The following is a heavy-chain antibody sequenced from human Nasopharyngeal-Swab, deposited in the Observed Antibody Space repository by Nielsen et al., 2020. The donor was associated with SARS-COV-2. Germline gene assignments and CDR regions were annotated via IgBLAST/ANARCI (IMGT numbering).Heavy chain of an antibody. D-gene: IGHD5-12*01. J-gene: IGHJ6*02. V-gene: IGHV3-21*01. CDR3: ARAISVDIVATIVNYYYYYGMDV. CDR1: GFTFSSYS. Sequence: GESLKISCAASGFTFSSYSMNWVRQAPGKGLEWVSSISSGSSYIYYADSVKGRFTISRDNAKNSLYLQMNSLRAEDTAVYYCARAISVDIVATIVNYYYYYGMDVWGQGTTVTVSS. CDR2: ISSGSSYI.